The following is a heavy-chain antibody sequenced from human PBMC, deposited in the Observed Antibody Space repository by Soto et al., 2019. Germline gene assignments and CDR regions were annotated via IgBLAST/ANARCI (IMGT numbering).Heavy chain of an antibody. CDR2: ISYDGSNT. Sequence: GGSLSLSCAASGFSFSSYGMHWVRQAPGKGLEWVAMISYDGSNTYYADSVKGRFTISRDNSKNTLYLQMNSLRAEDTSVYYCAKEGGLSGSYYISSSYYFDYWGQGTLVTVSS. V-gene: IGHV3-30*18. CDR3: AKEGGLSGSYYISSSYYFDY. CDR1: GFSFSSYG. D-gene: IGHD1-26*01. J-gene: IGHJ4*02.